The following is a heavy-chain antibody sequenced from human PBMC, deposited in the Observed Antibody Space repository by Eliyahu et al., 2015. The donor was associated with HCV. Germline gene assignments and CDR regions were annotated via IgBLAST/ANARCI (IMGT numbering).Heavy chain of an antibody. CDR3: ARVSIVVVPAAMDNWFDP. J-gene: IGHJ5*02. CDR2: IYYSGST. Sequence: RSIYYSGSTYYNPSLKSRVTISVDTSKNQFSLKLSSVTAADTAVYYCARVSIVVVPAAMDNWFDPWGQGTLVTVSS. D-gene: IGHD2-2*01. V-gene: IGHV4-39*01.